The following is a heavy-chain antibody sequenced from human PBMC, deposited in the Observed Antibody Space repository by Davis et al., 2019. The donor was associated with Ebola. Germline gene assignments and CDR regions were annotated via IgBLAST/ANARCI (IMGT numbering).Heavy chain of an antibody. CDR2: IKQDGSEK. V-gene: IGHV3-7*01. Sequence: PGGSLRLSCAASGLRFSGYWMSWVRQAPGKGLEWVANIKQDGSEKYYVDSVKGRFTISRDNAKNSLYLQMNSLRAEDTAVYYCARDFKAYNWNYYGMDVWGQGTTVTVSS. D-gene: IGHD1-20*01. CDR1: GLRFSGYW. J-gene: IGHJ6*02. CDR3: ARDFKAYNWNYYGMDV.